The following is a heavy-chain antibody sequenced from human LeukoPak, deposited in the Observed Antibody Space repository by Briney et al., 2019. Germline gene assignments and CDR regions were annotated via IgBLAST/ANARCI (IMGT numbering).Heavy chain of an antibody. Sequence: PSETLSLTCTVSGDSFSSNDHYWGWLRQHPGKGLEWVGFIYDRRYTYYKASLQSRLTISVDTSENRLSLKLTSVTAADTAVYYCVRESAFYFDYWGQGILVTVSS. CDR3: VRESAFYFDY. J-gene: IGHJ4*02. CDR1: GDSFSSNDHY. CDR2: IYDRRYT. V-gene: IGHV4-31*03. D-gene: IGHD3-16*01.